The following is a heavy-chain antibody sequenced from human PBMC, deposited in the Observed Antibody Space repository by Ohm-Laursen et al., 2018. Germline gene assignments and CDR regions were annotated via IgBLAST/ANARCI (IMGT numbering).Heavy chain of an antibody. CDR2: ISWNSGSI. D-gene: IGHD1-26*01. CDR1: GFTFDDYA. J-gene: IGHJ4*02. CDR3: AKMVGAWDFFDY. Sequence: SLRLSCSASGFTFDDYAMHWVRQAPGKGLEWVSGISWNSGSIGYADSVKGRFTISRDNAKNSLYLQMNSLRAEDTALYYCAKMVGAWDFFDYWGQGTLVTVSS. V-gene: IGHV3-9*01.